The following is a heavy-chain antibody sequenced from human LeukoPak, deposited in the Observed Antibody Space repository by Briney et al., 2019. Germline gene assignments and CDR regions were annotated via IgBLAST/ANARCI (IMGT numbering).Heavy chain of an antibody. Sequence: GGSLRVSCAASGFTFSSYAMSWVRQAPGKGLEWVSGISSSGGSTYYADSVKGRFTISRDNSKNTLYLRMNSLRAEDTAVYYCAKDSYSAYDSDAFDIWGQGTMVTVSS. D-gene: IGHD5-12*01. V-gene: IGHV3-23*01. CDR3: AKDSYSAYDSDAFDI. J-gene: IGHJ3*02. CDR2: ISSSGGST. CDR1: GFTFSSYA.